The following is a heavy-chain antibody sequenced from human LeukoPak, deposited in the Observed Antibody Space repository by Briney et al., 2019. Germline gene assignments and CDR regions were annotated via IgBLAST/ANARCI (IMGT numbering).Heavy chain of an antibody. D-gene: IGHD3-3*01. Sequence: ASVKVSCKASGDTFTGSYIHWVRQAPGQGLEWMGWISAYNGNTNYAQKLQGRVTMTTDTSTSTAYMELRSLRSDDTAVYYCARMGAPIYDFWSGSNWFDPWGQGTLVTVSS. V-gene: IGHV1-18*01. CDR3: ARMGAPIYDFWSGSNWFDP. CDR2: ISAYNGNT. CDR1: GDTFTGSY. J-gene: IGHJ5*02.